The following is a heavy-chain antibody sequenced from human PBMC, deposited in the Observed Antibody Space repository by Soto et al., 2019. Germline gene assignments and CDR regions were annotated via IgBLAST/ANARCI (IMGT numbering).Heavy chain of an antibody. J-gene: IGHJ4*02. V-gene: IGHV3-7*01. CDR2: INQDGSEK. CDR3: SRSLNS. CDR1: GFTFSTYW. Sequence: GWSLRLSCAASGFTFSTYWMDWVRQTPGKGLEWVANINQDGSEKNYVDSVKGRFTIYRDNAKNSLYLQMSSLTAEDSALYYCSRSLNSWGQGTLVTV.